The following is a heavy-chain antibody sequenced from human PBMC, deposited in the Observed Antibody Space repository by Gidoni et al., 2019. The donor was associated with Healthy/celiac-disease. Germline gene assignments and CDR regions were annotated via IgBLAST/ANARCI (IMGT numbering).Heavy chain of an antibody. V-gene: IGHV3-48*01. CDR2: IRSSSSTI. D-gene: IGHD2-2*01. CDR3: AREAGWRVVGLWFDP. J-gene: IGHJ5*02. CDR1: GFTFSSSS. Sequence: EVQLVESGGGLVQPGGSLRLSCSASGFTFSSSSMNWVRQAPGKGLEWVSYIRSSSSTIYYADAVKGRFTISRDNAKNSLYLQMNSLRAEDTAVYYWAREAGWRVVGLWFDPWGQGTLVTVSS.